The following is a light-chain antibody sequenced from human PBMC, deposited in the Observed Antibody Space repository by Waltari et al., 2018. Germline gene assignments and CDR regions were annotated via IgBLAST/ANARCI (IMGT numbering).Light chain of an antibody. V-gene: IGLV1-44*01. Sequence: SLTVLPGQRVTISCSGSSSNIGSNPVSWYQQLAGTAPKLLIYSNNQRPSGVPDRFSGSKSGTTASLAISGRQSEDEAAYYCAAWDDSLDGWVFGGGTKLTVL. CDR2: SNN. J-gene: IGLJ3*02. CDR1: SSNIGSNP. CDR3: AAWDDSLDGWV.